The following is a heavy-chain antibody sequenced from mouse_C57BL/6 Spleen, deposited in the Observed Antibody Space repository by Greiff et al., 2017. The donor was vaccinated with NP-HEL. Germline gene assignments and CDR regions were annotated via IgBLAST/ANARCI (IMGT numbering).Heavy chain of an antibody. Sequence: EVQLVESGGGLVKPGGSLKLSCAASGFTFSDYGMHWVRQAPEKGLEWVAYISSGSSTIYYADTVKGRFTISRDNAKNTLFLQMTSLRSEDTAMYYCARDGYPRGDYWGQGTSVTVSS. CDR3: ARDGYPRGDY. V-gene: IGHV5-17*01. CDR2: ISSGSSTI. D-gene: IGHD2-3*01. CDR1: GFTFSDYG. J-gene: IGHJ4*01.